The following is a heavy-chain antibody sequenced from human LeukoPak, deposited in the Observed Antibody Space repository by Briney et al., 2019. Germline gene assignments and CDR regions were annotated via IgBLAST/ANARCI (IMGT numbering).Heavy chain of an antibody. CDR2: INWNGGST. J-gene: IGHJ5*02. D-gene: IGHD3-10*01. CDR3: ARAGTMVRGVTNPPWFDP. V-gene: IGHV3-20*01. Sequence: SGGSLRLSCAASGFTFDDYGMSWVRQAPGKGLEWVSGINWNGGSTGYADSAKGRFTISRDNAKNSLYLQMNSLRAEDTALYHCARAGTMVRGVTNPPWFDPWGQGTLVTVSS. CDR1: GFTFDDYG.